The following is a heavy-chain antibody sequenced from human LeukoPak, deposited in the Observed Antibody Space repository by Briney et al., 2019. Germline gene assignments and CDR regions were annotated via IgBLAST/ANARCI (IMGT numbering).Heavy chain of an antibody. CDR1: GGSISSYY. D-gene: IGHD3-22*01. CDR2: IYYSGST. CDR3: ARQPNYYDSSGYYYFDY. Sequence: SEALSLTCTVSGGSISSYYWSWIRQPPGKGLEWIGYIYYSGSTNYNPSLKSRVTISVDTSKNQFSPKLSSVTAADTAVYYCARQPNYYDSSGYYYFDYWGQGTLVTVSS. J-gene: IGHJ4*02. V-gene: IGHV4-59*01.